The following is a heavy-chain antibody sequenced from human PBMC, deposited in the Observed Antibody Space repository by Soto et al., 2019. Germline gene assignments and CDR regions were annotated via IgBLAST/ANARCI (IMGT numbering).Heavy chain of an antibody. J-gene: IGHJ4*02. Sequence: QVQLVQSGAQVKKPGASVKVSCKASGYTFTNYGITWVRQAPGQGLEWMGWISAYNDNTNYAQKVQGRVTMTTDTSTSTAYMELRSLKSADTAVYFCARANREYSTSPCDYWGQGTLVTVSS. CDR3: ARANREYSTSPCDY. V-gene: IGHV1-18*01. CDR1: GYTFTNYG. D-gene: IGHD6-6*01. CDR2: ISAYNDNT.